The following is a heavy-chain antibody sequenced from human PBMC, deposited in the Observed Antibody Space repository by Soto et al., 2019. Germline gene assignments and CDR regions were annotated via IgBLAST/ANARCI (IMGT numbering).Heavy chain of an antibody. CDR3: AREGGYRSVTYYYYYYGMDV. J-gene: IGHJ6*02. Sequence: ASVKVSCKASGYTFTIYGISGVLQSPLQWLDWMGWISAYNGNTNYAQKLQGRVTMTTDTSASTAYMELRSLRSDDTAVYYCAREGGYRSVTYYYYYYGMDVWGQGTTVTVSS. CDR2: ISAYNGNT. V-gene: IGHV1-18*04. D-gene: IGHD2-15*01. CDR1: GYTFTIYG.